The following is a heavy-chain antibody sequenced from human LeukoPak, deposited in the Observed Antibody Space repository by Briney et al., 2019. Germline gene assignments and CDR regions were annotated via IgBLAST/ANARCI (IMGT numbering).Heavy chain of an antibody. Sequence: SVKVSCKASGGSFSSYTINWVRQGPGQGLEWMGNIIPIVGVANYAQNFQGRVTITADKSTNTVNMELRSLTSEDTAVYYCARGYSSGWLYFGYWGQGTLVTVSS. CDR2: IIPIVGVA. V-gene: IGHV1-69*02. CDR1: GGSFSSYT. J-gene: IGHJ4*02. CDR3: ARGYSSGWLYFGY. D-gene: IGHD6-19*01.